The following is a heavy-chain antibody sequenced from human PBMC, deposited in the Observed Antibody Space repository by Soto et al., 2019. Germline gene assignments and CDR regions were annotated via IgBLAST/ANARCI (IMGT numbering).Heavy chain of an antibody. V-gene: IGHV3-33*01. D-gene: IGHD1-1*01. CDR2: VWSDGSNK. CDR1: GFTLTDHG. CDR3: ARDFAVRQPPTWFDP. Sequence: PGGSVRLSCAASGFTLTDHGMHWVREARGEGLEWVAVVWSDGSNKYYADSVKDRFTVSRDNSKNTLFLQMDNLRVEDTAVYYCARDFAVRQPPTWFDPWGQGTLVTVFS. J-gene: IGHJ5*02.